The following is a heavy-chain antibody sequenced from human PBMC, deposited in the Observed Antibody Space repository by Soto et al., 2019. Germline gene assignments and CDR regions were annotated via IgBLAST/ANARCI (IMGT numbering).Heavy chain of an antibody. V-gene: IGHV3-64D*06. J-gene: IGHJ4*02. CDR2: IGPNGNGP. CDR3: ATDLHKSDWC. D-gene: IGHD2-15*01. CDR1: GFTFSGHT. Sequence: GVSLRLSCSASGFTFSGHTMYWVRQSPGKGLEYVSAIGPNGNGPYYADSVKGRFTISRDNSENKLYLQMSSLRAEDSAPYYCATDLHKSDWCWARGSLVTVSA.